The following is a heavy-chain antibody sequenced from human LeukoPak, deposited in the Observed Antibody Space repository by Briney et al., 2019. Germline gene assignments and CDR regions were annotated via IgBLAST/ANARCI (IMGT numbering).Heavy chain of an antibody. J-gene: IGHJ4*02. V-gene: IGHV4-34*01. D-gene: IGHD6-13*01. Sequence: SETLSLTCAVYGGSFSGYYWSWIRQPPGKGLEWIGEINHSGSTNYNPSLKSRVTMSVDTSKNQFSLKLSSVTAADTAVYYCARDAYGSSSAYWGQGTLVTVSS. CDR2: INHSGST. CDR1: GGSFSGYY. CDR3: ARDAYGSSSAY.